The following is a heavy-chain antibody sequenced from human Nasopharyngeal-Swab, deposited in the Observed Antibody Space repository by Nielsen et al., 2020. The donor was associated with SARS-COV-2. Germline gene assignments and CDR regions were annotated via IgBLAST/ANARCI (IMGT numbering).Heavy chain of an antibody. CDR2: IYYSGST. J-gene: IGHJ4*02. Sequence: SETLSLTCTVSGGSISSSSYYWGWIRQPPGKGLEWIGSIYYSGSTYYNPSLKSRVTISVDTSKNQFSLKLSSVTAADTAVYYCARLLTIFGVVSAAIDYWGQGTLVTVYS. D-gene: IGHD3-3*01. V-gene: IGHV4-39*01. CDR3: ARLLTIFGVVSAAIDY. CDR1: GGSISSSSYY.